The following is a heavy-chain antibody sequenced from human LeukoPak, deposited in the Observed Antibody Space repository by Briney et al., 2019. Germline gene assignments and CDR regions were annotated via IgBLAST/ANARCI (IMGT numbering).Heavy chain of an antibody. Sequence: SETLSLTCTVSGGSISSYYWSWIRQPAGKGPEWIGRIYTSGSTNYNPSLKSRVTMSVDTSKNQFSLKLSSVTAADTAVYYCARGWFPLDAFDIWGQGTMVTVSS. V-gene: IGHV4-4*07. J-gene: IGHJ3*02. CDR1: GGSISSYY. D-gene: IGHD2-15*01. CDR3: ARGWFPLDAFDI. CDR2: IYTSGST.